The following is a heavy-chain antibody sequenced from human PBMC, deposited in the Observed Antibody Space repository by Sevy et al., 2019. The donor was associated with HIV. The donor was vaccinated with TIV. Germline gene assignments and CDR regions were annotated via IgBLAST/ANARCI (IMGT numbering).Heavy chain of an antibody. V-gene: IGHV3-11*01. Sequence: GGSLRLSCAASGFTFSDYYMSWIRQAPGKGLEWISYISGSDNTIYYADSVKGRFTISRDNAKNSLYLQMSGLRAEDTACYYCARDHVKDGDLGDYYYFAMDVWGPGTTVTVSS. J-gene: IGHJ6*02. D-gene: IGHD4-17*01. CDR3: ARDHVKDGDLGDYYYFAMDV. CDR2: ISGSDNTI. CDR1: GFTFSDYY.